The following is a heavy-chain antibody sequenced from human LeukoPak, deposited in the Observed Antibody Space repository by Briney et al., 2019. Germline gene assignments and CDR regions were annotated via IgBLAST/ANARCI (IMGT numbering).Heavy chain of an antibody. J-gene: IGHJ3*02. D-gene: IGHD1-26*01. Sequence: SETLSLTCTVSGGSISSYYWSWIRQPPGKGLEWIGYIYYSGSTNYNPSLKSRVTISVDTSKNQFSLKLGSVTAADTAAYYCARGSVVGATAFDIWGQGTMVTVSS. CDR3: ARGSVVGATAFDI. V-gene: IGHV4-59*01. CDR2: IYYSGST. CDR1: GGSISSYY.